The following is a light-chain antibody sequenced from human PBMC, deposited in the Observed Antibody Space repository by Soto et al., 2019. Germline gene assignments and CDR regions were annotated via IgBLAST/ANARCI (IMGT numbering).Light chain of an antibody. Sequence: QSALTQPPSASGSPGQSVTISCPGTSSDVGGYNYVSWYQQHPGKAPKLMIYEVTKRPSGVPDRFSGSKSGNTASLTVSGLQAEDEAYYYCSSYAGRNNLVFGGGTKLTVL. V-gene: IGLV2-8*01. CDR2: EVT. J-gene: IGLJ2*01. CDR3: SSYAGRNNLV. CDR1: SSDVGGYNY.